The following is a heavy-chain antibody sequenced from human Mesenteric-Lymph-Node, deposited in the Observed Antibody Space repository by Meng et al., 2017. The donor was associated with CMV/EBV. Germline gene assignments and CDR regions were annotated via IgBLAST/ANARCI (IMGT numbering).Heavy chain of an antibody. CDR1: GFMFSDYY. CDR2: ISNSGTTK. CDR3: ARGAYCGGDYYSKYYYYYYGMDV. D-gene: IGHD2-21*01. V-gene: IGHV3-11*04. Sequence: GESLKISCAASGFMFSDYYMTWIRQAPGKGLEWLSYISNSGTTKYYVDSMKGRFTISRDNAKNSLYLQMNSLRAEDTAVYYCARGAYCGGDYYSKYYYYYYGMDVWGQGTTVTVSS. J-gene: IGHJ6*02.